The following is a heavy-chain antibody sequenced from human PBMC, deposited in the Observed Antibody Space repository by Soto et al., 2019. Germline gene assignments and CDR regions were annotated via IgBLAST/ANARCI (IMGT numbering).Heavy chain of an antibody. CDR1: GFTFSDYY. J-gene: IGHJ6*02. V-gene: IGHV3-11*01. D-gene: IGHD6-19*01. Sequence: GGSLRLSCAASGFTFSDYYMSWIRQAPGKGLEWVSYISSSGSTIYYADSVKGRFTISRDNAKNSLYLQMNSLRAEDTAVYYCARDRSGWIEDYYYGMDVWGQGPRSPS. CDR2: ISSSGSTI. CDR3: ARDRSGWIEDYYYGMDV.